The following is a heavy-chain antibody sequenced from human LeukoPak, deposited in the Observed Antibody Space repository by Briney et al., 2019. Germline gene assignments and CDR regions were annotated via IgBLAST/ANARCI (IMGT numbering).Heavy chain of an antibody. J-gene: IGHJ6*03. Sequence: PSETLSLTCTVSGGSISSSSYFWGWIRQPPGKGLEWIGNIYYSGSTYYNPSLKSRVTISIDTSKNQFSLQLNSVTPEDTAVYYCARAKNYSSSSHRNGTNRYYYYMDVWGKGTTVTVSS. CDR3: ARAKNYSSSSHRNGTNRYYYYMDV. D-gene: IGHD6-6*01. CDR1: GGSISSSSYF. V-gene: IGHV4-39*07. CDR2: IYYSGST.